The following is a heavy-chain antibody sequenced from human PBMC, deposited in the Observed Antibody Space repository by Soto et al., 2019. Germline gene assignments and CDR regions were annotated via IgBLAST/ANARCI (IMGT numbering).Heavy chain of an antibody. J-gene: IGHJ5*02. CDR3: TSVSSSSEGWFHP. D-gene: IGHD6-6*01. CDR1: GVAKSCKA. V-gene: IGHV1-69*13. CDR2: IIPIFGTA. Sequence: ASVKPSSKASGVAKSCKASRWVRQDPGQGLEWMGGIIPIFGTANYAQKFQGRVTITADESTSTAYMELSSLRSEDTAVYYRTSVSSSSEGWFHPWGQGNLVTVSS.